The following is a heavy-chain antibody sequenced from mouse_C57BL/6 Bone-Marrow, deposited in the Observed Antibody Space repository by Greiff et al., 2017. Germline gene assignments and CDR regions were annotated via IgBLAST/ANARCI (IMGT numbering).Heavy chain of an antibody. D-gene: IGHD2-3*01. V-gene: IGHV1-22*01. Sequence: EVQLQQSGPELVKPGASVKMSCKASGYTFTDYNMHWVKQSHGKSLEWIGYINPNNGGTSYNQKFKGKATLTVTKSSSTAYMELRSLTSEDSAVYYCARGGWLLFDYWGQGTTLTVSS. CDR2: INPNNGGT. CDR1: GYTFTDYN. CDR3: ARGGWLLFDY. J-gene: IGHJ2*01.